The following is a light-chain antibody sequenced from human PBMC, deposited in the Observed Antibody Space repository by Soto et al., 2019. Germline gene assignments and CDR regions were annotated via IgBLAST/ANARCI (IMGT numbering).Light chain of an antibody. V-gene: IGKV3-11*01. J-gene: IGKJ4*01. CDR2: GAS. CDR1: QSVGDY. CDR3: HQRSKLPRT. Sequence: EILLTQSPATLSLSPGARATLSCRASQSVGDYLAWYQQRPGQAPRLLIYGASKRATGIPARFSASGSETDFTLTISSLEPDEFAVYFCHQRSKLPRTFGGGTKIELK.